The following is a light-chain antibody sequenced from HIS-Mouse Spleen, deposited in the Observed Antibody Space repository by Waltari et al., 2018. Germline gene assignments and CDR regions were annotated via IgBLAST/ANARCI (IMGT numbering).Light chain of an antibody. CDR3: QQRSNWPPYT. J-gene: IGKJ2*01. V-gene: IGKV3-11*01. Sequence: EIVLTQSPATLSLSPGERATLPCRASQSVSSDLAWYQQKPGQAPRLLIYDASNRATGIPARFSGSGSGTDFTLTISSLEPEDFAVYCCQQRSNWPPYTFGQGTKLEIK. CDR2: DAS. CDR1: QSVSSD.